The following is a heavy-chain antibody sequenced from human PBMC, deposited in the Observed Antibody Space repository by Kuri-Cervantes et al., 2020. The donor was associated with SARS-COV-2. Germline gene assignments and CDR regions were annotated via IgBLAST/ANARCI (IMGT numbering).Heavy chain of an antibody. Sequence: GESLKISCTASGFTFGDYAMSWFRQAPGKGLEWVGFIRSKAYGGTTEYAASVKGRFTISRDDSKSITYLQMNSLRAEDTAVYYCARPPLARYSGYIQSDYWGQGTLVTVSS. CDR2: IRSKAYGGTT. CDR1: GFTFGDYA. CDR3: ARPPLARYSGYIQSDY. D-gene: IGHD5-12*01. V-gene: IGHV3-49*03. J-gene: IGHJ4*02.